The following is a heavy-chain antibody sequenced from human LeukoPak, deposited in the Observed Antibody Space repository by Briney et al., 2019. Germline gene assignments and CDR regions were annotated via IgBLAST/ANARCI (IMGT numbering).Heavy chain of an antibody. D-gene: IGHD4-17*01. CDR2: IYYSGST. J-gene: IGHJ5*02. Sequence: SETLSLTCTVSGDSINSLDLWSWVRQPPGKGLEWIGYIYYSGSTYYNPSLKSRVTISVDTSNNQFSLKLSSVTAADTAVYYCAREALRPSRWFDPWGQGTLVTVSS. CDR1: GDSINSLDL. CDR3: AREALRPSRWFDP. V-gene: IGHV4-30-4*01.